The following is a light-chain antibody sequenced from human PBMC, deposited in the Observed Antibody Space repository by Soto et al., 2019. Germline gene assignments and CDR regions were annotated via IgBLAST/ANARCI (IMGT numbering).Light chain of an antibody. Sequence: EIVMTQSPATMSLSPGERATHSSRANLSVSSTLAWYQQKPGQAPRLLIYGASTRATGIPARFSGSGSGTEFTLTISSLQSEDFAVYYCQQYSNWLQMFGHGTKVVIK. J-gene: IGKJ1*01. CDR3: QQYSNWLQM. V-gene: IGKV3-15*01. CDR1: LSVSST. CDR2: GAS.